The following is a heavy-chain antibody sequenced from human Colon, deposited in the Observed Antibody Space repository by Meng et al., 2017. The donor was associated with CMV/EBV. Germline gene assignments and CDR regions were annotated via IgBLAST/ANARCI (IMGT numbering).Heavy chain of an antibody. J-gene: IGHJ5*02. CDR3: ARGPNWGASWFDL. D-gene: IGHD7-27*01. Sequence: KAPGYTFTDDYMHWVRQAPGQGLEWLGWINPKSGATNYAQKFQGRVTMTRDTSISTTYLELSSLASDDTAVYYCARGPNWGASWFDLWGQGTLVTVSS. CDR2: INPKSGAT. V-gene: IGHV1-2*02. CDR1: GYTFTDDY.